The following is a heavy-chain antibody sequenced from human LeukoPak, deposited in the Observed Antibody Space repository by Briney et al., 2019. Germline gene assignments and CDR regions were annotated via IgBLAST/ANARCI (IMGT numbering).Heavy chain of an antibody. CDR3: ARDHCSSTSCYDYGMDV. CDR1: GFTFSSYW. V-gene: IGHV3-7*01. Sequence: GSLRLSCAASGFTFSSYWMSGARQAPGKGLEWVANIKQDGSEKYYVDSVKGRFTISRDNAKNSLYLQMNSLRAEDTAVYYCARDHCSSTSCYDYGMDVWGQGTTVTVSS. CDR2: IKQDGSEK. D-gene: IGHD2-2*01. J-gene: IGHJ6*02.